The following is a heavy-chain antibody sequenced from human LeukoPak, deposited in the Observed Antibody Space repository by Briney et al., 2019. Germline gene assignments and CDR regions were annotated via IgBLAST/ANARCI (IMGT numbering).Heavy chain of an antibody. CDR1: GGSLSSRSHY. V-gene: IGHV4-39*01. D-gene: IGHD3-3*01. J-gene: IGHJ4*02. Sequence: PSETLSLTCTVSGGSLSSRSHYWGCIRQFPGKGLQWIASVYFTGSTYYNPSLTSRATVSVDTSKNRFSLKLSSVTAADTAVYYCARAESGPTAFFDYWGQGTLVTVSS. CDR2: VYFTGST. CDR3: ARAESGPTAFFDY.